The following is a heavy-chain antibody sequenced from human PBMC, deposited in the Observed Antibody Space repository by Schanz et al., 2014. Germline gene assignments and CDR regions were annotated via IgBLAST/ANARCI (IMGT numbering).Heavy chain of an antibody. Sequence: EVQLVESGGGLVQPGGSLRLSCTASEFTFSTDAMSWVRQAPGKGLEWLSVISASGGDTYYADSVKGRFTISRDNSKNTLYLQMNSLRAEDTAVYYCARVDSSGYFFDNWGQGTRVTVSS. D-gene: IGHD3-22*01. CDR3: ARVDSSGYFFDN. V-gene: IGHV3-23*04. CDR2: ISASGGDT. CDR1: EFTFSTDA. J-gene: IGHJ4*02.